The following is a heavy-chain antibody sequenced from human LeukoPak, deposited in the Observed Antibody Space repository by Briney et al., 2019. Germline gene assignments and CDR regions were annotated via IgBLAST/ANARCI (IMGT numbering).Heavy chain of an antibody. CDR3: AKEHVLKGTADF. J-gene: IGHJ4*02. CDR1: GFSFSSYG. Sequence: GGSLRLSCAASGFSFSSYGIHWVRQAPGKGLDWVGVVSYDGSNKYYADSVKGRFIISRDNSKNTLYLQMNGLRVEDTAVYYCAKEHVLKGTADFWGQGTLVTVSS. V-gene: IGHV3-30*18. D-gene: IGHD1-7*01. CDR2: VSYDGSNK.